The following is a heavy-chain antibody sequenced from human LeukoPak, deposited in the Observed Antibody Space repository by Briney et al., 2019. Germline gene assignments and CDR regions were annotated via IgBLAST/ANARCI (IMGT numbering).Heavy chain of an antibody. Sequence: GRSLRLSCAASGFTFSSYGMHWVRQAPGKGLEWVAVISYDGSNKYYADSVKGRFTISRDNAKNTLHLQMNTLRAEDTAVYYCARTATDAFDIWGQGTMVTVSS. CDR1: GFTFSSYG. J-gene: IGHJ3*02. CDR2: ISYDGSNK. CDR3: ARTATDAFDI. D-gene: IGHD2-21*02. V-gene: IGHV3-30*03.